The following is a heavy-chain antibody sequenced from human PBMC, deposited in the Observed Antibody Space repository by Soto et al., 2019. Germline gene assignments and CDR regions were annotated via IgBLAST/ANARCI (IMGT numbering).Heavy chain of an antibody. J-gene: IGHJ6*02. D-gene: IGHD5-18*01. CDR1: GGTFSSYA. CDR3: ARVALWLYYGMDV. Sequence: QVQLVQSGAEVKKPGSSVKVSCKASGGTFSSYAISWVRQAPGQGLEWTGGIIPIFGTANYAQKFQGRVTITADKAASTGYMELSSLRSEDTAVYYCARVALWLYYGMDVWGQGTTVTVSS. CDR2: IIPIFGTA. V-gene: IGHV1-69*06.